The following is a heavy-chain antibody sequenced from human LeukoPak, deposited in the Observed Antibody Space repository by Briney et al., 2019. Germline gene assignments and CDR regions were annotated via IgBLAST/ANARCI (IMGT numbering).Heavy chain of an antibody. CDR2: ISSSSSYI. CDR3: ATSTLSAFDI. D-gene: IGHD2-2*01. J-gene: IGHJ3*02. CDR1: GLTVSSYS. Sequence: GGSLRLSCAASGLTVSSYSMNWVRQAPGKGLEWVSSISSSSSYICYADSVKGRFTISRDNAKNSLYLQMNSLRAEDTAVYYCATSTLSAFDIWGHGTMVTVSS. V-gene: IGHV3-21*01.